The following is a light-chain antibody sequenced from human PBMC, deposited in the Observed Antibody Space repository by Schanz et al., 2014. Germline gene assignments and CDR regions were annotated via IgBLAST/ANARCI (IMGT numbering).Light chain of an antibody. CDR3: QSYDSSLSGWV. Sequence: QSALTQPASVSGSPGQSITISCTGTSSDVGSYNLVSWYQQHPGKAPKLMIYDGSKRPSGVSDRFSGSKSGDTASLTISGLQAEDEADYYCQSYDSSLSGWVFGGGTKLTVL. J-gene: IGLJ3*02. CDR1: SSDVGSYNL. CDR2: DGS. V-gene: IGLV2-14*02.